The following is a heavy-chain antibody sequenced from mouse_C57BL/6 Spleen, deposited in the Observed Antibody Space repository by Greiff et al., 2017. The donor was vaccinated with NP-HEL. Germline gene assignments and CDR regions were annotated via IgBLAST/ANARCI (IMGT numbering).Heavy chain of an antibody. V-gene: IGHV1-82*01. CDR3: ARGGLGCGTSDY. Sequence: QVQLQQSGPELVKPGASVKIPCKASGYSFSSSWMNWVKQRPGKGLEWIGRIYPGEGDTNYNGQFKGKATLTADKSSSTAYMQRSSLTSEDSAVYFCARGGLGCGTSDYGGQCTTLTVSS. J-gene: IGHJ2*01. CDR2: IYPGEGDT. D-gene: IGHD5-1*01. CDR1: GYSFSSSW.